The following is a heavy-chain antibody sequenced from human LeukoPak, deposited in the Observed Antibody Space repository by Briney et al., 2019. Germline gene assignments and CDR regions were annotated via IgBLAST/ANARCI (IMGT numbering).Heavy chain of an antibody. CDR3: ARGVGPAANYYMDV. J-gene: IGHJ6*03. CDR2: MSYDGSNK. D-gene: IGHD2-2*01. Sequence: PGRSLRLSCAASGFTFSNYAMHWVRQAPGKGLEWVAVMSYDGSNKYYADSVKGRFTISRDNSKNTLYLQMNSLRAEDTAVYYCARGVGPAANYYMDVWGKGTTVTVSS. CDR1: GFTFSNYA. V-gene: IGHV3-30-3*01.